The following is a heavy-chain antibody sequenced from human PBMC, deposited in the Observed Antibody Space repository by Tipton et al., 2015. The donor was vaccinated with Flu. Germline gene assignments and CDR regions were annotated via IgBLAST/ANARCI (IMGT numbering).Heavy chain of an antibody. CDR3: AKDTGHCSGGSCYSGFDY. CDR1: GFTFSSYG. J-gene: IGHJ4*02. D-gene: IGHD2-15*01. CDR2: VAIDGTNK. V-gene: IGHV3-30*18. Sequence: SLRLSCVASGFTFSSYGMHWVRQAPGKGLEWVATVAIDGTNKFYTDSVKGRFTISRDNSKDTVYLEMNSLRAEDTAVYYCAKDTGHCSGGSCYSGFDYWGQGTLVTVSS.